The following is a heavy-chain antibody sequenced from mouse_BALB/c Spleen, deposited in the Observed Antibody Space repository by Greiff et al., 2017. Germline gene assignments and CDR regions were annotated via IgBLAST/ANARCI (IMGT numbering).Heavy chain of an antibody. D-gene: IGHD1-2*01. J-gene: IGHJ4*01. CDR2: ISYDGSN. Sequence: EVKLEESGPGLVKPSQSLSLTCSVTGYSITSGYYWNWIRQFPGNKLEWMGYISYDGSNNYNPSLKNRISITRDTSKNQFFLKLNSVTTEDTATYYCARDWGYYGYEGDYYAMDYWGQGTSVTVSS. CDR3: ARDWGYYGYEGDYYAMDY. V-gene: IGHV3-6*02. CDR1: GYSITSGYY.